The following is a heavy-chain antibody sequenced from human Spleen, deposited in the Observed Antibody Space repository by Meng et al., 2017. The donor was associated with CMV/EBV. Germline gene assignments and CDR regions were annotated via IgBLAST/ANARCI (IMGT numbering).Heavy chain of an antibody. V-gene: IGHV4-31*02. D-gene: IGHD2-2*01. CDR2: IYYSGST. CDR1: GSISSGGYY. Sequence: GSISSGGYYWSWIRQHPGKGLEWIGYIYYSGSTYYNPSLKSRVTISADTSKNQFSLKLSSVTVADTAVYYCARVVVVVPAVIRFDYWGQGTLVTVSS. CDR3: ARVVVVVPAVIRFDY. J-gene: IGHJ4*02.